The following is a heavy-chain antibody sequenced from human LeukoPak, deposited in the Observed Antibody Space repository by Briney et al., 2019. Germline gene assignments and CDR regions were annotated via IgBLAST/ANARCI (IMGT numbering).Heavy chain of an antibody. V-gene: IGHV1-18*01. Sequence: GASVKVSCKASGYTFTNYGISWVRQAPGQGLEWMGWISTYNNNTDYAQRLQGRVAMTTDTSTSTAYMELRSLRSDDTAVYYCARGDGDYGYWGQGTLVTVSS. CDR2: ISTYNNNT. D-gene: IGHD4-17*01. CDR1: GYTFTNYG. J-gene: IGHJ4*02. CDR3: ARGDGDYGY.